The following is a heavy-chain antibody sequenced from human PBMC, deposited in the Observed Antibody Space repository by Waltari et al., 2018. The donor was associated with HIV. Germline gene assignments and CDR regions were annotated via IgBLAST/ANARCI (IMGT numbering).Heavy chain of an antibody. V-gene: IGHV3-21*01. D-gene: IGHD6-19*01. CDR3: ASRSSGRVAYGLDV. Sequence: EVQLVESGGGLVKPGGSLRLSCAGSGFTFSSYGMNWVRQAPGKGLGLVAYISSSSVHMKYADSVKGRFTISRDNAKNSLYLQINSLRAEDTAVYYCASRSSGRVAYGLDVWGQGTTVIVSS. CDR1: GFTFSSYG. CDR2: ISSSSVHM. J-gene: IGHJ6*02.